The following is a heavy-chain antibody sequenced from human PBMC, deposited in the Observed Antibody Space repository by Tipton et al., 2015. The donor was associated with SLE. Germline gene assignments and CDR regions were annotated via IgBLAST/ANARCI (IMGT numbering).Heavy chain of an antibody. D-gene: IGHD4-17*01. CDR1: GGSFSGYY. V-gene: IGHV4-34*01. CDR2: INHSGST. Sequence: TLSLTCAVYGGSFSGYYGSWIRQPPGKGLEWIGEINHSGSTNYIPSLKSRVTISVDTSKNQFSLKLSSVTAADTAVYYCARMGGSGDYDYWCQGTLVTVTS. J-gene: IGHJ4*02. CDR3: ARMGGSGDYDY.